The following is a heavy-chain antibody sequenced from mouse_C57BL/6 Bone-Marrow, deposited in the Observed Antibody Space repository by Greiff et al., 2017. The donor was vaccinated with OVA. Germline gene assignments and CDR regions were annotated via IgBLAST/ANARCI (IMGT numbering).Heavy chain of an antibody. CDR1: GYTFTGYW. D-gene: IGHD2-3*01. J-gene: IGHJ3*01. CDR2: ILPGSGST. V-gene: IGHV1-9*01. CDR3: ARGDGYYSGWFAY. Sequence: QVQLQQSGAELMKPGASVKLSCKATGYTFTGYWIEWVKQRPGHGLEWIVEILPGSGSTNYNEKFKGKATFTADTSSNTAYMQLSSLTTEDSAIYYCARGDGYYSGWFAYWGQGTLVTVSA.